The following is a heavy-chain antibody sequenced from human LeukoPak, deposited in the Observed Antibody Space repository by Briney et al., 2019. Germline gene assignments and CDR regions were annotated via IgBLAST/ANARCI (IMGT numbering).Heavy chain of an antibody. J-gene: IGHJ4*02. Sequence: SETLSLTCTVSGGSISSYYWSWIRQPAGKGLEWIGRIYTSGSTNYNPSLKSRVTMSVDTSKNQFSLKLGSVTAADTAVYYCARAPLIWFGEFAHYYFDYWGQGTLVTVSS. V-gene: IGHV4-4*07. D-gene: IGHD3-10*01. CDR3: ARAPLIWFGEFAHYYFDY. CDR2: IYTSGST. CDR1: GGSISSYY.